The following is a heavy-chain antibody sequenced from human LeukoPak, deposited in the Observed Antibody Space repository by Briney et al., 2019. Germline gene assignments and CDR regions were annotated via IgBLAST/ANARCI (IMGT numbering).Heavy chain of an antibody. D-gene: IGHD2-2*01. V-gene: IGHV3-23*01. CDR1: GFTLSNYP. CDR3: VRVFLAVGDLVAVPPAMGAFDI. CDR2: IGEEKSGSWT. Sequence: GGSLRLSCAASGFTLSNYPMGWVRQAPVKGLEWLSAIGEEKSGSWTKSADSVKGRFTISRDNSENTLYLQMNSLRAEDTAVYYCVRVFLAVGDLVAVPPAMGAFDIWGQGTMVTVSS. J-gene: IGHJ3*02.